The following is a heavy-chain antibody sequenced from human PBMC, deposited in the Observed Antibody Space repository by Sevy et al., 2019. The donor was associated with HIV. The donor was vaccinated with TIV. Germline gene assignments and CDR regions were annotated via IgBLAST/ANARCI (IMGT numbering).Heavy chain of an antibody. D-gene: IGHD2-21*02. V-gene: IGHV1-69*01. Sequence: ASVKVSCKASGGTFSTYIINWVRQAPGQGLEWMGGVIASVNMANSAQKFQGRVTITADGSTSTAYMELSSLTSDDTAIYYCATAMPCGGDCYYFDFWGQGTRVTVSS. CDR2: VIASVNMA. CDR3: ATAMPCGGDCYYFDF. J-gene: IGHJ4*02. CDR1: GGTFSTYI.